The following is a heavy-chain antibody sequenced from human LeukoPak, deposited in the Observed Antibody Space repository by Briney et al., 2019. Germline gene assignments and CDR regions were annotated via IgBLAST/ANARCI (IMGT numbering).Heavy chain of an antibody. Sequence: ASVKVSCKASGYTFTGYYMHWVRQAPGQGLEWMGWINPNSGGTNYAQKFQGRVTMTRDTSISTAYMELSRLRSDDTAVYYCARVGDSSPWDAFDIWGQGTMVTVSS. D-gene: IGHD3-22*01. J-gene: IGHJ3*02. CDR2: INPNSGGT. CDR1: GYTFTGYY. V-gene: IGHV1-2*02. CDR3: ARVGDSSPWDAFDI.